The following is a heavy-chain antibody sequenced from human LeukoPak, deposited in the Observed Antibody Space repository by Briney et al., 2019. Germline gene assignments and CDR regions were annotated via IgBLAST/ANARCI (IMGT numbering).Heavy chain of an antibody. CDR3: ARGNGFTYYYDSSGYCGY. Sequence: ASVNVSCKASGYTFTSYDINWVRQAPGQGLEWRGWVNPNSGNTGYAQKFQGRVTMTRNTSISTAYMELSSLRSEDTAVYYCARGNGFTYYYDSSGYCGYWGQGTLVTVSS. CDR2: VNPNSGNT. D-gene: IGHD3-22*01. CDR1: GYTFTSYD. J-gene: IGHJ4*02. V-gene: IGHV1-8*01.